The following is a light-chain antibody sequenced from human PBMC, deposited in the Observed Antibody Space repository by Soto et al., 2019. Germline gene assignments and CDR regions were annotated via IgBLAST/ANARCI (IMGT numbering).Light chain of an antibody. J-gene: IGKJ2*01. CDR2: GAS. Sequence: EIVLTQSPGTLSLSPGKRATLSCRASQSVSSNYIAWYQQNPGQAPRLLIYGASTRATGIPDRFSGSGSGTDFTLTISRLEPEDFAVYFCQQYGRSPPFAFGQGTKVEIK. CDR3: QQYGRSPPFA. V-gene: IGKV3-20*01. CDR1: QSVSSNY.